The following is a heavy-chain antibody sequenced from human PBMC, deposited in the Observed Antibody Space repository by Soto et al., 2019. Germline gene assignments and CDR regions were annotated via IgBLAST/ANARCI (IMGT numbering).Heavy chain of an antibody. V-gene: IGHV4-39*01. J-gene: IGHJ4*02. CDR3: ATLSRSVVVIGATYY. Sequence: QLQLQESGPGLVKPSETLSLTCTVSGGSISSSIYYWGWIRQPPGKGLEWIGSIYHSGSTYYNPSLKSRVTISVDTSKNQFSLKLSSVTAADTAVYYCATLSRSVVVIGATYYWGQGTLVTVSS. D-gene: IGHD2-15*01. CDR1: GGSISSSIYY. CDR2: IYHSGST.